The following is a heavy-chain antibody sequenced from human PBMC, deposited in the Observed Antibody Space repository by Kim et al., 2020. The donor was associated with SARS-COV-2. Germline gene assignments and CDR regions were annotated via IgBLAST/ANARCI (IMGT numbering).Heavy chain of an antibody. CDR2: ISYDGSNK. J-gene: IGHJ4*02. Sequence: GGSLRLSCAASGFTFSSYGMHWVRQAPGKGLEWVAVISYDGSNKYYADSVKGRFTISRDNSKNTLYLQINSLRAEDTAVYYCAKDVGDSGYSFWGQGTLV. V-gene: IGHV3-30*18. D-gene: IGHD5-12*01. CDR1: GFTFSSYG. CDR3: AKDVGDSGYSF.